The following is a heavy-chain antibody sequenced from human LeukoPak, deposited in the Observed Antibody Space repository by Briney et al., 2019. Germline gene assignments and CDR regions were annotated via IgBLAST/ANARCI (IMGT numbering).Heavy chain of an antibody. CDR1: GFTFSNYA. Sequence: KAGGSLRLSCAASGFTFSNYAMSWVRQAPGKGLEWVSSISSSSSYIYYADSVKGRFTISRDNAKNLLYLQMNSLRAEDTAVYYCARDQSRTLWFGELYYFDYWGQGTLVTVSS. D-gene: IGHD3-10*01. J-gene: IGHJ4*02. V-gene: IGHV3-21*01. CDR3: ARDQSRTLWFGELYYFDY. CDR2: ISSSSSYI.